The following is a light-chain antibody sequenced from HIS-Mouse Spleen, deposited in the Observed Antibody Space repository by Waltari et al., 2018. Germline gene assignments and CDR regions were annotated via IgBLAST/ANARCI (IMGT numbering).Light chain of an antibody. CDR1: ALPKKY. Sequence: SYELTQPPSVSVSPGQTARITCSGDALPKKYAYWYQQKSGQAPVLVIYEESKRPPGLPERFSGSSSGTMATLTISGAQVEDEADYYCYSTDSSGNHRVFGGGTKLTVL. CDR3: YSTDSSGNHRV. CDR2: EES. J-gene: IGLJ2*01. V-gene: IGLV3-10*01.